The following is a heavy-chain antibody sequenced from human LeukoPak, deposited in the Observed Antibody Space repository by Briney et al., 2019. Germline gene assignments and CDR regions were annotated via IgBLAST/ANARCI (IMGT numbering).Heavy chain of an antibody. V-gene: IGHV1-69*05. CDR1: GGTFSSYA. J-gene: IGHJ4*02. Sequence: SVKVSCKASGGTFSSYAISWVRQAPGQGLEWMGGIIPIFGTANYAQKFQGRVTITTDESTSTAYMELSSLRSEDTAVYYCASTNWNYVYFDYWGQGTLVTVSS. D-gene: IGHD1-7*01. CDR3: ASTNWNYVYFDY. CDR2: IIPIFGTA.